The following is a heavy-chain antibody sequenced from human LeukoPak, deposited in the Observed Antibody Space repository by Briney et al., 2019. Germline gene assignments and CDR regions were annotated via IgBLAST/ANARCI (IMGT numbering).Heavy chain of an antibody. J-gene: IGHJ4*02. Sequence: ASVKVSCKASGYTFTGYYMHWVRQAPGQGLEWMGWISPNSGGTNYAQKFQGRVTMTRDTSISTAYMELSRLRSDDMAVYYCARDRTGPYYFDYWGQGTLVTVSS. V-gene: IGHV1-2*02. CDR3: ARDRTGPYYFDY. D-gene: IGHD3/OR15-3a*01. CDR1: GYTFTGYY. CDR2: ISPNSGGT.